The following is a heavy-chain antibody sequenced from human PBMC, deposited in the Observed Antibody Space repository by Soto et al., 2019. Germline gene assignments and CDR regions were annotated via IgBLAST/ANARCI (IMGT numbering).Heavy chain of an antibody. CDR3: AKDPTYDYGYFDS. D-gene: IGHD4-17*01. CDR2: IRTSVGDT. Sequence: GGSLRLSCAVSGFTFSSYAMNWVRQAPGKGLEWVSTIRTSVGDTYYAASVKGRFTISRDNSKSTVYLHLNSLRAEDTAIYYCAKDPTYDYGYFDSWGQGTLVTVSS. V-gene: IGHV3-23*01. J-gene: IGHJ4*02. CDR1: GFTFSSYA.